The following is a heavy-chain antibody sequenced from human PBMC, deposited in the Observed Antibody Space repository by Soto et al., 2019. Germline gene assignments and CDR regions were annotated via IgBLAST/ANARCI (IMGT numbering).Heavy chain of an antibody. D-gene: IGHD3-3*01. J-gene: IGHJ5*02. V-gene: IGHV5-10-1*01. CDR2: IDPGTSYS. CDR1: GYSFNTYW. CDR3: ARHPTLHESRVWSGFDP. Sequence: PGESLKISCQGSGYSFNTYWISWVRQVPGKGLEWMGRIDPGTSYSNYSPSFEGHVTISVDKSKSTAFLQWSSLKASDTAMYYCARHPTLHESRVWSGFDPWGQGTPVTVSS.